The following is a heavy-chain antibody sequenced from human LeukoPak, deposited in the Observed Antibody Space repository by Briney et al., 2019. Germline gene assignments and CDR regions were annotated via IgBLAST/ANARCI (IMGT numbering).Heavy chain of an antibody. J-gene: IGHJ4*02. V-gene: IGHV3-9*01. Sequence: GGSLRLSCAASGFTFDDYAMHWVRQAPGKGLEWVSGISWDSGSIGYADSVKGRFTISRDNAKNSLYLQMNSLRAEDTAVYYCARVGKGYYYDSSGYFFDYWGQGTLVTVSS. CDR2: ISWDSGSI. D-gene: IGHD3-22*01. CDR3: ARVGKGYYYDSSGYFFDY. CDR1: GFTFDDYA.